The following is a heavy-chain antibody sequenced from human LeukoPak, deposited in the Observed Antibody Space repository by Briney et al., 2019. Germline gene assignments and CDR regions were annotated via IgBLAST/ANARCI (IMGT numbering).Heavy chain of an antibody. CDR1: GFTFSSYT. V-gene: IGHV3-23*01. Sequence: GGSLRLSCAASGFTFSSYTLSWVRQAPGRGLEWVSTISGGGDYTSYADSVKGRFTISRDNSKNTLYLQMNGLRVEDSALYYCAKRRFLESTPYYFDDWGQGTLVTVSS. CDR2: ISGGGDYT. CDR3: AKRRFLESTPYYFDD. D-gene: IGHD3-3*01. J-gene: IGHJ4*02.